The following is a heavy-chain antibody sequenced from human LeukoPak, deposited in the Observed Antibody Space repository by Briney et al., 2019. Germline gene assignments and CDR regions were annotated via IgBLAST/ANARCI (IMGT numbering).Heavy chain of an antibody. D-gene: IGHD3-22*01. J-gene: IGHJ3*02. CDR2: INHSGST. Sequence: SETLSLTCAVYGGSFSGYYWSWIRQPPGKGLEWIGEINHSGSTNYNPSLKSRVTISVDTSKNQFSLKLSSVTAADTAVYYCARVNYYDSSGCHAFDIWGQGTMVTVSS. CDR3: ARVNYYDSSGCHAFDI. CDR1: GGSFSGYY. V-gene: IGHV4-34*01.